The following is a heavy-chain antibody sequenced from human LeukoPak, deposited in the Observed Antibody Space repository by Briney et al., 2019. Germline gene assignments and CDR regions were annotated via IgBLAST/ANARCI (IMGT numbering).Heavy chain of an antibody. CDR3: ARHPTTTVVPD. CDR1: GGSISSSSYY. Sequence: PSETLSLTCTVSGGSISSSSYYWGWIRQPPGKGLERIGSIYYSGSTYYNPSLKSRVTISVDTSKNQFSLKLSSVTAADTAVYYCARHPTTTVVPDWGQGTLVTVSS. D-gene: IGHD4-23*01. CDR2: IYYSGST. V-gene: IGHV4-39*01. J-gene: IGHJ4*02.